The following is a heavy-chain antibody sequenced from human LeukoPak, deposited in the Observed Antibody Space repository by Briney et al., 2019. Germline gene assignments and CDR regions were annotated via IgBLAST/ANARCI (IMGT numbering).Heavy chain of an antibody. D-gene: IGHD6-19*01. CDR3: ARDVGDLYSSGWYRYYYMDV. CDR1: GGSISSYN. Sequence: SETLSHTCTVSGGSISSYNWSWIRQPPGRGREGMGYIYYSGSTNYNPSLKSRVTISVDTSKNQFSLKLSSVTAADTAVYYCARDVGDLYSSGWYRYYYMDVWGKGTTVTVSS. CDR2: IYYSGST. J-gene: IGHJ6*03. V-gene: IGHV4-59*01.